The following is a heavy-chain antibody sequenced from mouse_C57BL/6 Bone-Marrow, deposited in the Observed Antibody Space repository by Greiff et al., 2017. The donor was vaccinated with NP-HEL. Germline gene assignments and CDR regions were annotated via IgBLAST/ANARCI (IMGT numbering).Heavy chain of an antibody. V-gene: IGHV1-80*01. CDR1: GYAFSSYW. D-gene: IGHD1-1*01. CDR3: ARRHYYGSTLYFDY. Sequence: LQQSGASVKISCKASGYAFSSYWMNWVKQRPGKGLEWIGQIYPGDGDTNYNGKFKGKATLTADKSSSTAYMQLSSLTSEDSAVYFCARRHYYGSTLYFDYWGQGTTLTVSS. J-gene: IGHJ2*01. CDR2: IYPGDGDT.